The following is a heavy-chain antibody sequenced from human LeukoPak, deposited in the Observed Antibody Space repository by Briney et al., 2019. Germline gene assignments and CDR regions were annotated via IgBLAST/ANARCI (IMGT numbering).Heavy chain of an antibody. V-gene: IGHV3-23*01. J-gene: IGHJ4*02. CDR3: AKLSGYSASDTIND. CDR2: ISGGGVST. CDR1: GFTFNNYA. D-gene: IGHD5-12*01. Sequence: GGSLRLSCAASGFTFNNYAMSWVRQAQEKGLEWVSGISGGGVSTYYADSVKGRFTIFRDNAKNTLYLQMNNLRAEDSALYYCAKLSGYSASDTINDWGQGTLVTVSS.